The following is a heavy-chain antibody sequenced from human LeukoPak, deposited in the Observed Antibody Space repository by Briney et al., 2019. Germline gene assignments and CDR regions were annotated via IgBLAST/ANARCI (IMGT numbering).Heavy chain of an antibody. CDR2: IIPIFGTA. CDR3: ARVSRLRRHIVVVPAAMQDSDYDSSGQPLAY. J-gene: IGHJ4*02. V-gene: IGHV1-69*13. Sequence: GASVKVSCKASGGTFITYAIGWVRQAPGQGLEWMGGIIPIFGTANYAQKFEDRVTLTADESTNTAYMELNSLRSEDTAVYYCARVSRLRRHIVVVPAAMQDSDYDSSGQPLAYWGQGTLVTVSS. CDR1: GGTFITYA. D-gene: IGHD2-2*01.